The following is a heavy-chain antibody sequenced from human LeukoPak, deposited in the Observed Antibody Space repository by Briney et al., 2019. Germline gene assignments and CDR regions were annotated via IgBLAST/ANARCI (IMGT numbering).Heavy chain of an antibody. CDR2: IYPADSDT. J-gene: IGHJ4*02. CDR3: ARWSSDSRGYYCFLEF. V-gene: IGHV5-51*01. D-gene: IGHD3-22*01. CDR1: GYSFPNYW. Sequence: GESLKISCEGSGYSFPNYWIGWVRQMPGKGLEWMAIIYPADSDTRYSPSLQGQVTTSADKSISTAYLQWSSLKASATAMYYCARWSSDSRGYYCFLEFWGQGTLVTVSS.